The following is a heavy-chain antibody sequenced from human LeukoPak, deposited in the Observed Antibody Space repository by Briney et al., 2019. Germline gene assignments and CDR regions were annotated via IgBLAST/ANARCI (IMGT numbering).Heavy chain of an antibody. CDR3: ARDSPLVWGSQDAFDI. V-gene: IGHV4-4*07. CDR1: GGSISSYY. J-gene: IGHJ3*02. CDR2: IYTSGST. D-gene: IGHD3-16*01. Sequence: PSETLSLTCTVSGGSISSYYWSWIRQPAGKGLEWIGRIYTSGSTNYNPSLKSRVTMSVDTSKNQFSLKLSSVTAADTAVYYCARDSPLVWGSQDAFDIWGQGTMVTVSS.